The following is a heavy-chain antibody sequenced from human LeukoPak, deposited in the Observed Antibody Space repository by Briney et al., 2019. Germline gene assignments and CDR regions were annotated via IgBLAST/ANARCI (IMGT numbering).Heavy chain of an antibody. CDR1: GASISSYY. CDR3: ASFPFRNCGRDY. Sequence: SETLSLTCTVSGASISSYYWSWIRQPPGKGLEWIGYIYYSGSTNYNPSLKSRVTISVDTSKNQFSLKLSSVTAADTAVYYCASFPFRNCGRDYWGQGTLVTVSS. CDR2: IYYSGST. D-gene: IGHD7-27*01. V-gene: IGHV4-59*01. J-gene: IGHJ4*02.